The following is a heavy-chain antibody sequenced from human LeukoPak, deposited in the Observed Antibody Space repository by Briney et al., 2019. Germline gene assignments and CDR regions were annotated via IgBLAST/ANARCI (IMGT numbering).Heavy chain of an antibody. J-gene: IGHJ4*02. Sequence: GGSLRLSCAASGFTFSSYGMSWVRQAPGKGLEWVSAISGSGGSTYYADSVKGRFTISRDNSKNTLYLQMNSLRAEDTAVYYCASRYDSSGPVDYWGQGTLVTVSS. CDR3: ASRYDSSGPVDY. D-gene: IGHD3-22*01. V-gene: IGHV3-23*01. CDR1: GFTFSSYG. CDR2: ISGSGGST.